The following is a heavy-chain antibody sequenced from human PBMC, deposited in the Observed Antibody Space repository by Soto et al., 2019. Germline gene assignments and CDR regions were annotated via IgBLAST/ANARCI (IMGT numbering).Heavy chain of an antibody. Sequence: AASEEVSCKGSGGAFSSCSISWVRQAPGQGLEWMGGIIPIFGTANYAQKFQGRVTITADESTSTAYMELSSLRSEDTAVYYCARKLMVYALGDYYGMDVWGQGTTVTVSS. CDR3: ARKLMVYALGDYYGMDV. CDR1: GGAFSSCS. CDR2: IIPIFGTA. J-gene: IGHJ6*02. V-gene: IGHV1-69*13. D-gene: IGHD2-8*01.